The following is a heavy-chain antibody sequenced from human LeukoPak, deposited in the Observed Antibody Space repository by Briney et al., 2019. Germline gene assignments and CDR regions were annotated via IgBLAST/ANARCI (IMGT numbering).Heavy chain of an antibody. V-gene: IGHV4-4*07. CDR3: ARLYGSVYYYYMDV. CDR2: IYTSGST. D-gene: IGHD3-10*01. J-gene: IGHJ6*03. CDR1: GGSLTLYY. Sequence: PSETLSLTCTVSGGSLTLYYWSWIRQPAGKGLEWIGRIYTSGSTNYNPSLKSRVSMSVDTSKNQFSLNLRSVTAADTAVYYCARLYGSVYYYYMDVWGKGTTVTVSS.